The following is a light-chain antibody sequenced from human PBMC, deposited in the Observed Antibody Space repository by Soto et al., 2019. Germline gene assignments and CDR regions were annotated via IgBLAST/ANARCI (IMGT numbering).Light chain of an antibody. CDR3: QQYGTSRWT. CDR2: DAS. CDR1: QNVSNSY. V-gene: IGKV3D-20*01. Sequence: EIVLTQSPATLSLSPGERATLSCGASQNVSNSYLAWYQQKPGLAPRLLIYDASSRAIGIPDRFSGSGSGADFTLTISRLEPEDFAVYCCQQYGTSRWTFGQGTKVEIK. J-gene: IGKJ1*01.